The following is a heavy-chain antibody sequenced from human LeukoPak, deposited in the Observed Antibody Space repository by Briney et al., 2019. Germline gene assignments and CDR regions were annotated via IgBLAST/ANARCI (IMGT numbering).Heavy chain of an antibody. D-gene: IGHD4-17*01. CDR2: INPNSGGT. Sequence: ASVKVSCKASGYTFTGYYMHWVRQAPGQGLEWMGRINPNSGGTNYAQKFQGRVTMTRDTSISTAYMELSRLRSDDTAVYYCARDSYDYEGGWFDPWGQGTLVTVSS. CDR1: GYTFTGYY. V-gene: IGHV1-2*06. J-gene: IGHJ5*02. CDR3: ARDSYDYEGGWFDP.